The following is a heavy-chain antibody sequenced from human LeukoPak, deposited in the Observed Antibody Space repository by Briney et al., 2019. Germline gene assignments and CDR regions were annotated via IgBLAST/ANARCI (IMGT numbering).Heavy chain of an antibody. D-gene: IGHD3-22*01. CDR2: IYYSGST. CDR1: GGSISSYY. J-gene: IGHJ5*02. CDR3: ARGRTYYDSSGYYTNWFDP. V-gene: IGHV4-59*01. Sequence: PSETLSLTCTVSGGSISSYYWSWIRQPPGKGLEWIGYIYYSGSTNYNPSLKSRVTISVDTSKNQFSLKLSSVTAADTAVYYCARGRTYYDSSGYYTNWFDPWGQGTLVTVSS.